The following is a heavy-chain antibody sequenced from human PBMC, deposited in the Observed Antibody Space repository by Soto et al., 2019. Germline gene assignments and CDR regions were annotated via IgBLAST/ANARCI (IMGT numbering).Heavy chain of an antibody. CDR1: GFTFSSYG. V-gene: IGHV3-30*18. J-gene: IGHJ6*02. CDR2: ISYDGSNK. Sequence: GGSLRLSCAASGFTFSSYGMHWVRQAPGKGLEWVAVISYDGSNKYYADSVKGRFTISRDNSKNTLYLQMNSLRAEDTAVYYCAKDAKTYSNYVGYYYYGMDVWGQGTTVTVSS. CDR3: AKDAKTYSNYVGYYYYGMDV. D-gene: IGHD4-4*01.